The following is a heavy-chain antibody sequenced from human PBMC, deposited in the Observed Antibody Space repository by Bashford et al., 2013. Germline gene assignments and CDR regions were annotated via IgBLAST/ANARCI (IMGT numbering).Heavy chain of an antibody. J-gene: IGHJ4*02. Sequence: GGSLRLSCAASGFTFSSYWMSWVRQAPGKGLEWVANIKQDGSEKYYVDSVKGQVTISADKSISTAYLQWSSLKASDTAMYYCARATTYYYDSSGYQTEPFDYWGQGTLVTVSS. D-gene: IGHD3-22*01. CDR1: GFTFSSYW. CDR2: IKQDGSEK. V-gene: IGHV3-7*03. CDR3: ARATTYYYDSSGYQTEPFDY.